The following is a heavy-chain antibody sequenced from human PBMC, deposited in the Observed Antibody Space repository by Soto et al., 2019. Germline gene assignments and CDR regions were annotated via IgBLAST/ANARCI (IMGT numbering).Heavy chain of an antibody. V-gene: IGHV5-51*01. CDR1: GYSFTSYW. J-gene: IGHJ4*02. D-gene: IGHD6-6*01. Sequence: PGEALKISCKGSGYSFTSYWIGWVRQMPGKGLEWMGIIYPGDSDTRYSPSFQGQVTISADKSISTAYLQWSSLKASDTAMYYCGLALAARAFYFDYWGQGTLVPVSS. CDR2: IYPGDSDT. CDR3: GLALAARAFYFDY.